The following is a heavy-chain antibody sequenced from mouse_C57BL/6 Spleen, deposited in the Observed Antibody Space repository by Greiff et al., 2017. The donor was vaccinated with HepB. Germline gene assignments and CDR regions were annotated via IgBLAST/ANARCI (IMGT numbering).Heavy chain of an antibody. D-gene: IGHD1-1*01. CDR2: ISSGGDYI. J-gene: IGHJ1*03. CDR3: TREDYGSSFYWYFDV. V-gene: IGHV5-9-1*02. CDR1: GFTFSSYA. Sequence: DVKLVESGEGLVKPGGSLKLSCAASGFTFSSYAMSWVRQTPEKRLEWVAYISSGGDYIYYADTVKGRFTISRDTARNTLYLQMSSLKSEDTAMYYGTREDYGSSFYWYFDVWGTGTTVTVSS.